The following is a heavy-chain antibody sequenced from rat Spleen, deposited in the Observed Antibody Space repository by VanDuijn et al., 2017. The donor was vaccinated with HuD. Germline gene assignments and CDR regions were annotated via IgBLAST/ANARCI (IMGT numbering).Heavy chain of an antibody. J-gene: IGHJ3*01. CDR3: ARPSYGYPFAY. Sequence: EVQLVESGGGSVQPGRSMKLSCAASGFTFSNYDMAWVRQAPTKGLEWVASINYDGSSTYYRDSVKGRFTISRDNAKSTLYLQMDSLRSEDTATYYCARPSYGYPFAYWGQGTLVTVSS. D-gene: IGHD1-7*01. CDR1: GFTFSNYD. V-gene: IGHV5-25*01. CDR2: INYDGSST.